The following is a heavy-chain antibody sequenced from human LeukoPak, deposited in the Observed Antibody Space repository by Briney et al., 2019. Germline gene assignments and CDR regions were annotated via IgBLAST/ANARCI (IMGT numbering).Heavy chain of an antibody. J-gene: IGHJ4*02. CDR2: THHSGAT. V-gene: IGHV4-38-2*02. CDR1: GYSISSGYF. CDR3: TREVWGSTFPDY. D-gene: IGHD7-27*01. Sequence: SETLSLTCSVSGYSISSGYFWGWIRQPPGKGPEWIATTHHSGATYYNPSLKSRVTLSVDTSKNQVSLKMTSVTAADTAVYYCTREVWGSTFPDYWGQGTLVSVSS.